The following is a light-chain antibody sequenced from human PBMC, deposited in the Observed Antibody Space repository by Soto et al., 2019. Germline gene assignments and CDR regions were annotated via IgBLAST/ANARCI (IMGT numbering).Light chain of an antibody. J-gene: IGKJ4*02. CDR2: KAS. CDR3: QHLSRYPRT. Sequence: DIQMTQSPSTQSASVGDRVTITFRASQSISSWLAWYQQKPGKAPKLLIYKASSLESGVPSRFSGSGSETEFSLTIRALKPEDFASYSCQHLSRYPRTFGGGTKVDIK. CDR1: QSISSW. V-gene: IGKV1-5*03.